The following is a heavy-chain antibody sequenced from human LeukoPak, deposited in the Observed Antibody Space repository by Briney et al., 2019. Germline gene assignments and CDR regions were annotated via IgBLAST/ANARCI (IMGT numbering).Heavy chain of an antibody. J-gene: IGHJ4*02. CDR3: AKLFGSAPTHDY. D-gene: IGHD3-10*01. CDR2: INPDGSQK. Sequence: PGGSLTLSCGASRFTFRGNCKSWVCQAPGKGLEWVASINPDGSQKLYVDSVKGRFTISRDNTKSSLYLQMNSLGAEDTAIYCCAKLFGSAPTHDYGGQGTRVTVSS. V-gene: IGHV3-7*01. CDR1: RFTFRGNC.